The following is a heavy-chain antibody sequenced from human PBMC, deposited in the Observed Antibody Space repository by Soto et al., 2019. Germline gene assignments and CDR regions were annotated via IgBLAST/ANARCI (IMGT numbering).Heavy chain of an antibody. CDR3: ARDSGGYSYGASPDYYGMDV. V-gene: IGHV4-59*01. J-gene: IGHJ6*02. Sequence: SETLSLTCTVSGGSISSYYWSWIRQPPGKGLEWIGYIYYSGSTNYNPSLKSRVTISVDTSKNQFSLKLSSVTAADTAVYYCARDSGGYSYGASPDYYGMDVWGQGTTVTVSS. CDR1: GGSISSYY. D-gene: IGHD5-18*01. CDR2: IYYSGST.